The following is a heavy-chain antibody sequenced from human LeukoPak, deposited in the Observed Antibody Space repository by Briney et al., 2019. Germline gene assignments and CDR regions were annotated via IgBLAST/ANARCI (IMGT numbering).Heavy chain of an antibody. CDR3: AMAGSSSGWGFDP. J-gene: IGHJ5*02. CDR1: GGSFSDYY. CDR2: INHSGTT. V-gene: IGHV4-34*01. D-gene: IGHD6-19*01. Sequence: SETLSLTCAVYGGSFSDYYWSWVRQPPGKGLEWIGEINHSGTTNYNPSLKSRVTISVDTSKNQFSLKLSSVTAADTAVYYCAMAGSSSGWGFDPWGQGTLVTVSS.